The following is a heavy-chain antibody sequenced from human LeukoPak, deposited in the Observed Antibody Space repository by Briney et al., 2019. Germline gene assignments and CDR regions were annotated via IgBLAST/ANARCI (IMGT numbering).Heavy chain of an antibody. J-gene: IGHJ4*02. CDR1: GYTFPHYV. Sequence: AAVKVSCKPSGYTFPHYVISWVRQAPGQALEWMGWINAYNGNTNDAQKFQGRVTMTTDTSTSTAYMELRSLRSDDTAVYYCARGEKPYDYWGQGTLVSVSS. CDR2: INAYNGNT. D-gene: IGHD1-26*01. CDR3: ARGEKPYDY. V-gene: IGHV1-18*01.